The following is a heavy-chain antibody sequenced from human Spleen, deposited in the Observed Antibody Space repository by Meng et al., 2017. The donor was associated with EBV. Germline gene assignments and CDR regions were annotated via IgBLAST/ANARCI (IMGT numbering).Heavy chain of an antibody. CDR3: AAGYSSSRARYFQH. D-gene: IGHD6-13*01. CDR1: GDTFSSYS. Sequence: QAQLVQSGAEVKRPGSSVKVACRASGDTFSSYSINWVRQASGQGLEWMGGIIPLFQTTYYAQKFQGRITLTADESTSTVSMELSSLRYEDTAMFYCAAGYSSSRARYFQHWGQGTLVTVSS. V-gene: IGHV1-69*01. CDR2: IIPLFQTT. J-gene: IGHJ1*01.